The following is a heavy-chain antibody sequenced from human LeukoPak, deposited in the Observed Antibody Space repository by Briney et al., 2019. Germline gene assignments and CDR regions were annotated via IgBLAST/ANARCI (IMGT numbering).Heavy chain of an antibody. CDR3: AKDQEGVAVVLLHDAFDI. CDR2: IRYDGSNK. D-gene: IGHD2-2*01. V-gene: IGHV3-30*02. Sequence: GGSLRLSCAASRFTFSSYAMSWVRQAPGKGLEWVAFIRYDGSNKYYADSVKGRFTISRDNSKNMLYLQMSSLRAEDTAVYYCAKDQEGVAVVLLHDAFDIWGQGTMVTVSS. J-gene: IGHJ3*02. CDR1: RFTFSSYA.